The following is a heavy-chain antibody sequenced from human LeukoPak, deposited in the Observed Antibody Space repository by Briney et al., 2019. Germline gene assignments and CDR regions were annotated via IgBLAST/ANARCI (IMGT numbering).Heavy chain of an antibody. CDR3: ARGDGYNGGVDY. V-gene: IGHV3-21*01. CDR1: GFTFSSYS. Sequence: GGSLRLSCAASGFTFSSYSMNWVRQAPGKGLEWVSSISSSSSSYIYYADSVKGRFTISRDNAKNSLYLQMNSLRAEDTAVYYCARGDGYNGGVDYWGQGTLVTVSS. D-gene: IGHD5-24*01. J-gene: IGHJ4*02. CDR2: ISSSSSSYI.